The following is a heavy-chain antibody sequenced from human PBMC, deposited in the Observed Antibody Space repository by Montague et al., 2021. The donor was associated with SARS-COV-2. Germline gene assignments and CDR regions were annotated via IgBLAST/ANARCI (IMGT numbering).Heavy chain of an antibody. D-gene: IGHD4-11*01. J-gene: IGHJ6*02. V-gene: IGHV4-34*01. CDR1: GGSFSGNY. CDR3: ARGLPVTTLFYYFGMDV. Sequence: SETLSLTCAVYGGSFSGNYWSWIRQPPGKGLEWTGEINHYGSTNYNPSLKSRVTMSVDTSKNQFSLKLSSVTAADTAVYYCARGLPVTTLFYYFGMDVWGRGTLVTVSS. CDR2: INHYGST.